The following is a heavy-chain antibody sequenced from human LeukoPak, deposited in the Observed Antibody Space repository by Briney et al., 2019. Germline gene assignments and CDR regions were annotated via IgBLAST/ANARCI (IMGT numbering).Heavy chain of an antibody. J-gene: IGHJ4*02. Sequence: GGSLRLSCAASGFTVSSNYMSWVRQAPGKGLEWVSVIYSGGSTYYADSVKGRLTISRDNSKNTLYLQMNSLRAEDTAVYYCASPQPLYNDYWGQGTLVTVSS. V-gene: IGHV3-66*02. CDR1: GFTVSSNY. D-gene: IGHD2-2*02. CDR3: ASPQPLYNDY. CDR2: IYSGGST.